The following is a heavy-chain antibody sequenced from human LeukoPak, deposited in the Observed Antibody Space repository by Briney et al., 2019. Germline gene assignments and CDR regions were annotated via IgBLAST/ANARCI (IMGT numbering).Heavy chain of an antibody. CDR2: INWNGGST. Sequence: GGSLRLSCAASGFTFDDYGMSWVRQAPGKGLEWVSGINWNGGSTGYADSVKGRFTISRDNAKNSLYLQMSSLRAEDTAVYYCASLDNDYGDYSWFDPWGQGTLVTVSS. CDR1: GFTFDDYG. J-gene: IGHJ5*02. V-gene: IGHV3-20*04. CDR3: ASLDNDYGDYSWFDP. D-gene: IGHD4-17*01.